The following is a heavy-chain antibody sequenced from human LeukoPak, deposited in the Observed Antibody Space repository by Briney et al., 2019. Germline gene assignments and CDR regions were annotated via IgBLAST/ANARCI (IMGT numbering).Heavy chain of an antibody. CDR1: EFTFSSHS. V-gene: IGHV3-21*04. D-gene: IGHD1-26*01. Sequence: GGSLRLSCAASEFTFSSHSMNWVRQAPGKGLEWVSSISRSGGSIYYADSLKGRFTISRDNAKNTLYLQMNSLTAEDTAVYFCARVLGAGTFDSWGQGALVTVSS. CDR3: ARVLGAGTFDS. CDR2: ISRSGGSI. J-gene: IGHJ4*02.